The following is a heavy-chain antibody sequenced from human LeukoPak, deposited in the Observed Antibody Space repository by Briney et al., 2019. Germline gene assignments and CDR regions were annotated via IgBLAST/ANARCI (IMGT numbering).Heavy chain of an antibody. Sequence: GRSLRLSCAASGFTFSSYAMSWVRQAPGKGLEWVSAISGSGGSTYYADSVKGRFTISRDNSKNTLYLQMNSLRAEDTAVYYCAKDEGSWSGYFQYYFDYWGQGTLVTVSS. CDR3: AKDEGSWSGYFQYYFDY. CDR1: GFTFSSYA. J-gene: IGHJ4*02. V-gene: IGHV3-23*01. D-gene: IGHD3-3*01. CDR2: ISGSGGST.